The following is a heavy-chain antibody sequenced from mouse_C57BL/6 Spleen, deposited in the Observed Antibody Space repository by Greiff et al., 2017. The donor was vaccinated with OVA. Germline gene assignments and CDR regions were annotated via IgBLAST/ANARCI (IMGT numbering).Heavy chain of an antibody. CDR3: ARSLLTYFDN. D-gene: IGHD1-2*01. CDR2: IHPNSGST. CDR1: GYTFTSYW. V-gene: IGHV1-64*01. J-gene: IGHJ2*01. Sequence: QVQLQQSGAELVKPGASVKLSCKASGYTFTSYWMHWVKQRPGQGLEWIGMIHPNSGSTNYNEKFKSKATLTVDKSSSTAYMQLSSLTSEDSAVYYCARSLLTYFDNGGQGTTLTDSS.